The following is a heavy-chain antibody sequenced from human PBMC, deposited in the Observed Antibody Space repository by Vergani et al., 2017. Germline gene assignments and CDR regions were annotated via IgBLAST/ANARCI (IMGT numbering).Heavy chain of an antibody. D-gene: IGHD1-14*01. CDR3: ARKGPEDWFDP. Sequence: QLQLQESGPGLVKPSETLSLTCTVSGVSIGSNSYYWGWIRQPPGKGLEWIGYIYYSGSTNYNPSLKSRVTISVDTSKNQFSLKLSSVTAADTAVYYCARKGPEDWFDPWGQGTLVTVSS. CDR2: IYYSGST. CDR1: GVSIGSNSYY. J-gene: IGHJ5*02. V-gene: IGHV4-61*05.